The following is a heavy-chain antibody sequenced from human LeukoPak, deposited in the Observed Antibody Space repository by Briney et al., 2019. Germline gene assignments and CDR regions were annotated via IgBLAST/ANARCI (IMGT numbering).Heavy chain of an antibody. CDR3: ARAFRYYYGSGSPDYYYYYYMDV. V-gene: IGHV1-69*06. CDR1: GYTFSSYA. CDR2: IIPIFGTA. J-gene: IGHJ6*03. D-gene: IGHD3-10*01. Sequence: GASVKVSCKASGYTFSSYAISWVRQAPGQGLEWMGGIIPIFGTANYAQKFQGRVAITADKSTSTAYMELSSLRSEDTAVYYCARAFRYYYGSGSPDYYYYYYMDVWGKGTTVTVSS.